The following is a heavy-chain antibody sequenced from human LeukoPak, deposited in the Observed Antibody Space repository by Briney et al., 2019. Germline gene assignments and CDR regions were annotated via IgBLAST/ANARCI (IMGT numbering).Heavy chain of an antibody. D-gene: IGHD2/OR15-2a*01. J-gene: IGHJ6*02. CDR1: GFTIGPYA. Sequence: GGSLRLSCAASGFTIGPYAMYWVRQGPGRGLEWVSVIRADGSGTFYADSVRGRFTTSRDNSKNSLYLQMNSLTSEDTALYYCATWAFYHNLDVWGQGTTVIVSS. V-gene: IGHV3-43*02. CDR2: IRADGSGT. CDR3: ATWAFYHNLDV.